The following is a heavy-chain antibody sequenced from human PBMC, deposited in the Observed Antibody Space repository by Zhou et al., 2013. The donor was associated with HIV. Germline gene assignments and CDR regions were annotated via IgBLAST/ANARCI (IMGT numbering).Heavy chain of an antibody. Sequence: QVQLVQSGAEVKKPGSSVKVSCKASGGTFSSYAISWVRQAPGQGLEWMGGIIPIFGTANYAQKFQGRVTITTDESTSTAYMELSSLRSEDTAVYYCARVLGFSMTTVTPNWFDPWGQGTLVTVSS. CDR2: IIPIFGTA. D-gene: IGHD4-4*01. CDR3: ARVLGFSMTTVTPNWFDP. J-gene: IGHJ5*02. CDR1: GGTFSSYA. V-gene: IGHV1-69*05.